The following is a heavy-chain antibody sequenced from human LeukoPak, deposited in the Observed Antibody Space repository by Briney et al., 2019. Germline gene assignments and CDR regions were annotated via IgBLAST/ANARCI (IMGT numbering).Heavy chain of an antibody. D-gene: IGHD1-1*01. V-gene: IGHV1-18*01. Sequence: GASVKVSCKASGYTFTSYGISWVRQAPGQGLEWMGWISAYNGNTNYAQKLQGRVTITTDTSTSTAYMELRSLRSDDTAVYYCARVRVSWNVPDDAFDIWGQGTMVTVSS. CDR2: ISAYNGNT. J-gene: IGHJ3*02. CDR1: GYTFTSYG. CDR3: ARVRVSWNVPDDAFDI.